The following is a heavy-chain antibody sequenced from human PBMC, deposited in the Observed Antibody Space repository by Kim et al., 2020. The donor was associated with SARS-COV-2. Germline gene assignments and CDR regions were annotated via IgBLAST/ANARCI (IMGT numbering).Heavy chain of an antibody. D-gene: IGHD6-13*01. CDR1: GYSFTSYW. CDR3: AIQGGSSWYLSDYDNDVFDF. V-gene: IGHV5-51*01. CDR2: IYPGDSDT. J-gene: IGHJ3*01. Sequence: GESLNISCKGSGYSFTSYWIGWVRQMPGKGLEWMGIIYPGDSDTRYSPSFQGQVTISADKSISTAYLQWSSLKASDTAMFYCAIQGGSSWYLSDYDNDVFDFWGQGTMVTVSS.